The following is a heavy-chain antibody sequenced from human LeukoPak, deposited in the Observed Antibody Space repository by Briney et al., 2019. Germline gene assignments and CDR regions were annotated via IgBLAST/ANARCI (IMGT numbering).Heavy chain of an antibody. D-gene: IGHD3-16*01. Sequence: GASVKVSCKTSGYTFTGYFMHWVRQAPGQGLEWMGWINPNSGGTNYAQKFQGRVTMTRDTSISTAYMDLSRLRSDDTAVYYCARGGLPVYYCYMDVWGKGTTVTISS. J-gene: IGHJ6*03. CDR1: GYTFTGYF. V-gene: IGHV1-2*02. CDR3: ARGGLPVYYCYMDV. CDR2: INPNSGGT.